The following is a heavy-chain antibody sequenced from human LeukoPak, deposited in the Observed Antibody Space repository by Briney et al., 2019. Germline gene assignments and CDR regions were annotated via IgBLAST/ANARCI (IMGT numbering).Heavy chain of an antibody. CDR3: ALGELPRRSYYYDRSGYSLDY. CDR2: IIPIFGTA. J-gene: IGHJ4*02. CDR1: GGTFSSYA. V-gene: IGHV1-69*01. D-gene: IGHD3-22*01. Sequence: GASVKVSCKGPGGTFSSYAISWVRQAPGQGLEWMGGIIPIFGTANYAQKFQGRVTITADESTSTAYMELSSLRSEDTAVYYCALGELPRRSYYYDRSGYSLDYWGQGTLVTVSS.